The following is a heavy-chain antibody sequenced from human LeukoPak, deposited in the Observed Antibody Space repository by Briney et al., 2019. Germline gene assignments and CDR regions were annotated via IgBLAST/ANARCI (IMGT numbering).Heavy chain of an antibody. CDR1: GYTFTGYY. CDR2: INPNSGGT. D-gene: IGHD3-16*01. V-gene: IGHV1-2*02. J-gene: IGHJ4*02. CDR3: ARAQLLRLGETQFDY. Sequence: ASVKVSCKASGYTFTGYYMHWVRQAPGQGLEWMGWINPNSGGTNYAQKFQGRVTMTRDTSISTAYMELSRLRSDDTAVYYCARAQLLRLGETQFDYWGQGTLVTVSS.